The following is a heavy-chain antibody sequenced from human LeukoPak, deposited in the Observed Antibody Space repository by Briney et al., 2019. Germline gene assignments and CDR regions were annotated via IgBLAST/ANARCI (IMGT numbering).Heavy chain of an antibody. V-gene: IGHV3-49*03. CDR1: GFTFGDYA. CDR2: IRSKTYDGTT. CDR3: TRGVGQQLIPPDY. D-gene: IGHD6-13*01. Sequence: GGSLRLSCTASGFTFGDYAMSWFRQAPGKGLEWVGFIRSKTYDGTTGYAASVKDTFTISRDDSKSVVYLQMNSLKTEDTAFYYCTRGVGQQLIPPDYWGQGTLVTVSS. J-gene: IGHJ4*02.